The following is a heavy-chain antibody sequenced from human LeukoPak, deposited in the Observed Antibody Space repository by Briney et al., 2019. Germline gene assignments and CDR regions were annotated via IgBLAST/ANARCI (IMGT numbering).Heavy chain of an antibody. J-gene: IGHJ4*02. Sequence: TPSETLSLTCTVSGGSISSGDYYWSWIRQPPGKGLEWIGYIYYSGSTYYNPSLKSRVTISVDTSKNQFSLKLSSVTAADTAVYYCAREAINWNYRDYWGQGTLVTVSS. CDR1: GGSISSGDYY. D-gene: IGHD3-3*01. CDR2: IYYSGST. CDR3: AREAINWNYRDY. V-gene: IGHV4-30-4*08.